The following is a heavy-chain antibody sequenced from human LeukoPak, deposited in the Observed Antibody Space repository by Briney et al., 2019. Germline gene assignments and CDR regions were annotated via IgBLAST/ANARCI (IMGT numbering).Heavy chain of an antibody. Sequence: GSLRLSCAASGFTFSSYAMSWVRQAPGKGLEWVSTISGGGGSTYYADSVKGRFTISRDNSKNTFYQQMNSLRAEDTAVYYCAKDPGGSYGSGDYFDYWGQGTLVTVSS. J-gene: IGHJ4*02. CDR2: ISGGGGST. V-gene: IGHV3-23*01. CDR3: AKDPGGSYGSGDYFDY. CDR1: GFTFSSYA. D-gene: IGHD1-26*01.